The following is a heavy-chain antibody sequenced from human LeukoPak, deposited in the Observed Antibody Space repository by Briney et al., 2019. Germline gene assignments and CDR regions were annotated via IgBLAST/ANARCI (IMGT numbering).Heavy chain of an antibody. CDR1: GFTFSSYA. D-gene: IGHD6-19*01. J-gene: IGHJ4*02. V-gene: IGHV3-30*18. CDR3: AKDISLRAVAGFDY. CDR2: ISYDGSNK. Sequence: GGSLRLSCAASGFTFSSYAMSWVRQAPGKGLEWVAVISYDGSNKYYADSVKGRFTISRDNSKNTLYLQMNSLRAEDTAVYYCAKDISLRAVAGFDYWGQGTLVTVSS.